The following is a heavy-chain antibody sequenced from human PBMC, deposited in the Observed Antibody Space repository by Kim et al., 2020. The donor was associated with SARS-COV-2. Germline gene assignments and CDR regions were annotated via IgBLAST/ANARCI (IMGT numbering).Heavy chain of an antibody. CDR3: ARSAHFWSGHYLDL. J-gene: IGHJ5*02. CDR2: INPYSGDT. Sequence: ASEKVSCKASGYTFTDYYIHWVRQAPGQGLEWMGWINPYSGDTNYAQKFQGRVTMTRDTSISTPYVELSSLRSDDTAVYYCARSAHFWSGHYLDLWGQGTLITVSP. CDR1: GYTFTDYY. V-gene: IGHV1-2*02. D-gene: IGHD3-3*01.